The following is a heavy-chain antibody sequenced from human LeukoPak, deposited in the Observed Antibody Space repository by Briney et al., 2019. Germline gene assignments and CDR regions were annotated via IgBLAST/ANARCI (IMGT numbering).Heavy chain of an antibody. D-gene: IGHD2-2*01. V-gene: IGHV3-48*01. CDR2: ISSSSSTI. CDR3: AKDPAGYGSSTSCPDY. CDR1: GFTYSYYS. Sequence: GGSLRLSCAASGFTYSYYSMSWDRQAPGKGLEWVSYISSSSSTIYYADSVKGRFTISRDNAKNSLYLLMNNLRAEDTAVYYCAKDPAGYGSSTSCPDYWGQGTLVTVSS. J-gene: IGHJ4*02.